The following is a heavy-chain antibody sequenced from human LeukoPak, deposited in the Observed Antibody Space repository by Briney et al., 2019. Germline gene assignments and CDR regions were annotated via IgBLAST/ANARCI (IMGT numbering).Heavy chain of an antibody. Sequence: PSQTLSLTCTVSGGSINSRGYYWGWIRQPPGKGLEWIGSIYYSGSAYYNPSLKSRLTTSVDTSKNQFSLNLSSVTAADTAVYYCARWYYYGSGRRQFDYWGQGTLVTVSS. D-gene: IGHD3-10*01. CDR2: IYYSGSA. V-gene: IGHV4-39*01. CDR3: ARWYYYGSGRRQFDY. J-gene: IGHJ4*02. CDR1: GGSINSRGYY.